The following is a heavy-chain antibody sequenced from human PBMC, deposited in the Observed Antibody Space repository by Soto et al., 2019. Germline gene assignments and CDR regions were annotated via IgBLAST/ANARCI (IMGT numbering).Heavy chain of an antibody. CDR1: GGSISSYY. CDR2: ISYSGST. Sequence: ASENLSLPCTGSGGSISSYYWSWIRQPPGKGLEWIGYISYSGSTNYNPSLKSRVTISVDTSKNQFSLKLSSVTAADTAVYYCARDGGIVVVTANDAFDIWGQGTMVTVSS. CDR3: ARDGGIVVVTANDAFDI. J-gene: IGHJ3*02. D-gene: IGHD2-21*02. V-gene: IGHV4-59*01.